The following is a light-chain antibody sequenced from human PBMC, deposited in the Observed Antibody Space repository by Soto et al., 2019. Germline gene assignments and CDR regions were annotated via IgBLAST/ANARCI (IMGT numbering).Light chain of an antibody. V-gene: IGLV2-14*01. J-gene: IGLJ2*01. CDR1: SSDVAGYNY. Sequence: QSALTQPASVSGSPGQSITISCTGTSSDVAGYNYVSWYQQHPGTAPKLMIYEVTNRPSGGSNRFSGSKSGNTASLTISGLQAEDEADYYCSSYTTSTTPGVLFGGGTKLTVL. CDR2: EVT. CDR3: SSYTTSTTPGVL.